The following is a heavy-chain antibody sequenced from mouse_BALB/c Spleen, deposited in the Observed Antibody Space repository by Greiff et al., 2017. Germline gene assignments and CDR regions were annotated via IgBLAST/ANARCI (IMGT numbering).Heavy chain of an antibody. J-gene: IGHJ3*01. CDR1: GFTFSSFG. D-gene: IGHD2-4*01. Sequence: EVQLVESGGGLVQPGGSRKLSCAASGFTFSSFGMHWVRQAPEKGLEWVAYISSGSSTIYYADTVKGRFTISRDNPKNTLFLQMTSLRSEDTAMYYCAREGYDYDGFAYWGQGTLVTVSA. CDR2: ISSGSSTI. V-gene: IGHV5-17*02. CDR3: AREGYDYDGFAY.